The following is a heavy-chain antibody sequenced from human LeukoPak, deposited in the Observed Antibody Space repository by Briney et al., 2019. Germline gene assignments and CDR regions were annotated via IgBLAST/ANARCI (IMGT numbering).Heavy chain of an antibody. CDR1: GFTFSSYA. CDR3: AIALRFFAWLSSPFDY. V-gene: IGHV3-23*01. D-gene: IGHD3-9*01. CDR2: ISGSGGST. Sequence: GGSLRLSCAASGFTFSSYAKRWVRQAPGKGGEWGSAISGSGGSTYYADSVKGRVTISRDKSKNTLYLKMNSLRAEDTAVYYCAIALRFFAWLSSPFDYWGQGPLVTVSS. J-gene: IGHJ4*02.